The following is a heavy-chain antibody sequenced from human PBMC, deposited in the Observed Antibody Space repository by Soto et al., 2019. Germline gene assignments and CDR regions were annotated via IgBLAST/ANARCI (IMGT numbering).Heavy chain of an antibody. CDR3: ARAAYYDILTGQPPDY. J-gene: IGHJ4*02. D-gene: IGHD3-9*01. CDR1: GFTFSSYA. V-gene: IGHV3-30-3*01. CDR2: ISYDGSNK. Sequence: PGGSLRLSCAASGFTFSSYAMHWVRQAPGKGLEWVAVISYDGSNKYYADSVKGRFTISRDNSKNTLYLQMNSLRAEDTAVYYCARAAYYDILTGQPPDYWGQGTLVTVSS.